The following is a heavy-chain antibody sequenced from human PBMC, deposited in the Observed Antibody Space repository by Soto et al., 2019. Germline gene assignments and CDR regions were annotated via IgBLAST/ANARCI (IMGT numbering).Heavy chain of an antibody. CDR2: MHAGNNKN. CDR3: AFGEPKR. V-gene: IGHV1-18*01. D-gene: IGHD3-10*01. CDR1: GYTFTSYG. J-gene: IGHJ4*02. Sequence: ASVKVSCKASGYTFTSYGISWVRQATGQGLEWMGWMHAGNNKNIYTQKFRGRVTITTDTSTSTTYMELSSLTSEDTAVYYCAFGEPKRWGQGTLVTVSS.